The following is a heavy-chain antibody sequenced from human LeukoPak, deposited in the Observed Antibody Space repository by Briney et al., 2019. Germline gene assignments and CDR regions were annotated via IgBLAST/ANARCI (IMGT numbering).Heavy chain of an antibody. Sequence: GGSLRLSCAASGFTFSSYSMNWVRQAPGKGLEWVAVISYDGSNKYYADSVKGRFTISRDNSKDTLYLQMNSLRAEDTAVYYCARGAAKTYYYDSSGLYYFDYWGQGTLVTVSS. D-gene: IGHD3-22*01. J-gene: IGHJ4*02. CDR2: ISYDGSNK. CDR3: ARGAAKTYYYDSSGLYYFDY. V-gene: IGHV3-30*03. CDR1: GFTFSSYS.